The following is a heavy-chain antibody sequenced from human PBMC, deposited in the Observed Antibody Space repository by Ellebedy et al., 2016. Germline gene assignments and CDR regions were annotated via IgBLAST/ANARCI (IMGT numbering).Heavy chain of an antibody. D-gene: IGHD1-1*01. CDR3: ARSGVPNRDDIWFDP. Sequence: GGSLRLPCAASGFTFSTYWMSWVRQAPGKGLEWVASIKQDESDKKYVDPVKGRFTISRDNAKNSVSLQMNSLRAEDTAMYYCARSGVPNRDDIWFDPWGQGTLVTVSA. V-gene: IGHV3-7*03. CDR2: IKQDESDK. J-gene: IGHJ5*02. CDR1: GFTFSTYW.